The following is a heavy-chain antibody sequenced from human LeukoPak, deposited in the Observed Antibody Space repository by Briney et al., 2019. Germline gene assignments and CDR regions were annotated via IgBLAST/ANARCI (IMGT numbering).Heavy chain of an antibody. CDR1: GGSFSGYY. CDR2: INHSGST. J-gene: IGHJ4*02. CDR3: ARGRINYDFWSGYLLALDY. V-gene: IGHV4-34*01. D-gene: IGHD3-3*01. Sequence: PSETLSLTCAVYGGSFSGYYWSWIRQPPGKGLEWIGEINHSGSTNYNPSLKSRVTISADTSKNQFSLKLSSVTAADTAVYYCARGRINYDFWSGYLLALDYWGQGTLVTVSS.